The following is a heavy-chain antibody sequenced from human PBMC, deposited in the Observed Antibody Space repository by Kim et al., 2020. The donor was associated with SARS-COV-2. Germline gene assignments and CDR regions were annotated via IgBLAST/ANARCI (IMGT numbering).Heavy chain of an antibody. J-gene: IGHJ5*02. CDR2: INPIFGTA. V-gene: IGHV1-69*13. D-gene: IGHD1-20*01. CDR1: GRTFSSYA. Sequence: SVKVSCKASGRTFSSYAISWVRQAPGQGLEWMGGINPIFGTANYAQKFQGRVTITADESTSTAYMELSSLRSEDTAVYYCALLPACITHEGWFDPWGQGTLVTVSS. CDR3: ALLPACITHEGWFDP.